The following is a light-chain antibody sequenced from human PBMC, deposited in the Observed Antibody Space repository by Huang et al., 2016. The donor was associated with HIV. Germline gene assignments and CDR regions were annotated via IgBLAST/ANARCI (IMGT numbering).Light chain of an antibody. CDR2: KVS. Sequence: DVVMTQSPLSLPVTLGQPASISCRSSQSLVYSDRNAYLNWFQRRPGQSPRRLIDKVSSRDAGVPDRFSGSGSGTDFTLKISRVEAEDVGVYYCMQGTQWPPTFGQGTKVEIK. V-gene: IGKV2-30*01. CDR3: MQGTQWPPT. J-gene: IGKJ1*01. CDR1: QSLVYSDRNAY.